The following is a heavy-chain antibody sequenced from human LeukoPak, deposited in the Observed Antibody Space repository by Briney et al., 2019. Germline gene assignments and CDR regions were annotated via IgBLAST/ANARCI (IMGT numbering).Heavy chain of an antibody. CDR1: GGSISSYY. V-gene: IGHV4-59*01. Sequence: PSETLSLTCTVSGGSISSYYWSWIRQPPGKGLEWIGYIYYSGSTNYNPSLKSRVTISVDTSKNQFSLKLSSVTAADTAVYYCARDTIAVAGTNKGFDYWGQGTLVTVSS. D-gene: IGHD6-19*01. J-gene: IGHJ4*02. CDR2: IYYSGST. CDR3: ARDTIAVAGTNKGFDY.